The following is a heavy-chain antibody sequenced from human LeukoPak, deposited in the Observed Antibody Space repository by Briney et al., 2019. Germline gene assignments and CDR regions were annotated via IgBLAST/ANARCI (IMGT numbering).Heavy chain of an antibody. J-gene: IGHJ4*02. V-gene: IGHV3-48*04. Sequence: PGGSLRLSCAASGFTFSTYAFNWVRQAPGKGLEWVSYINGDSNTIYYADSMKGRFTISRDNAKNSLYLQMNSLRAEDTAVYYCARVYDWNFDYWGQGTLVTVSS. CDR2: INGDSNTI. CDR1: GFTFSTYA. CDR3: ARVYDWNFDY. D-gene: IGHD1-1*01.